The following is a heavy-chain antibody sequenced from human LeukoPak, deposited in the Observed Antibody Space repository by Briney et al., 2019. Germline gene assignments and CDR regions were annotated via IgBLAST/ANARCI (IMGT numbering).Heavy chain of an antibody. V-gene: IGHV4-59*08. Sequence: SETLSLTCTVSDGSISTYFWNWIRQPPGRGLEWLGHVFHDGGTNLKPSIKSRVTISVATSKTQFSLNLRSVTAADTAVYYGARRPRAEPDTSPDNWFDPWGQGTLVTVSS. D-gene: IGHD1-14*01. CDR2: VFHDGGT. CDR3: ARRPRAEPDTSPDNWFDP. CDR1: DGSISTYF. J-gene: IGHJ5*02.